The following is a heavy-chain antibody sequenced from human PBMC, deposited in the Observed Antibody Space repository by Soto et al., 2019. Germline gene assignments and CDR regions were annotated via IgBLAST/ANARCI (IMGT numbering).Heavy chain of an antibody. CDR1: GGSFSCYY. D-gene: IGHD3-16*02. CDR2: INHSGST. V-gene: IGHV4-34*01. Sequence: SETLYLTCAVYGGSFSCYYWSWIRQPPGKGLEWIGEINHSGSTNYNPSLKSRVTISVDTSKNQFSLKLSSVTAADTAVYYCARVFYYDYVWGSYRPRFETFDYWGQGTLVTVSS. CDR3: ARVFYYDYVWGSYRPRFETFDY. J-gene: IGHJ4*02.